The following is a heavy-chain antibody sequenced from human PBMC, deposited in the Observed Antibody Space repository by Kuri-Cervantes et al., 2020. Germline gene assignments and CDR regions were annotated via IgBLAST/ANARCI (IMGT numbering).Heavy chain of an antibody. CDR3: ARVSSGWYTTRSDAFDI. CDR2: ISAYNGNT. V-gene: IGHV1-18*01. D-gene: IGHD6-19*01. Sequence: ASVKVSCKASGYTFTSYGISWVRQAPGQGLVWMGWISAYNGNTNYAQKLQGRVTMTTDTSTSTAYMELRSLRSDDTAVYYCARVSSGWYTTRSDAFDIWGQGTMVTVSS. CDR1: GYTFTSYG. J-gene: IGHJ3*02.